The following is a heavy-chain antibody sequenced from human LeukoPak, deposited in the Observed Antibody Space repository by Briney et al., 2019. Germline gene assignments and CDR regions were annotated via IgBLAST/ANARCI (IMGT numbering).Heavy chain of an antibody. D-gene: IGHD2-2*01. CDR3: AKAQGDSSTTGRAYYYYYYGMDV. Sequence: GGSLRLSCAASGFTFSSYGMHWVRQAPGKGLEWVAVISYEGSNKYYADSVKGRFAISRDNSKNTLYLQMNSLRAEDTAVYYCAKAQGDSSTTGRAYYYYYYGMDVWGQGTTVTVSS. CDR2: ISYEGSNK. CDR1: GFTFSSYG. J-gene: IGHJ6*02. V-gene: IGHV3-30*18.